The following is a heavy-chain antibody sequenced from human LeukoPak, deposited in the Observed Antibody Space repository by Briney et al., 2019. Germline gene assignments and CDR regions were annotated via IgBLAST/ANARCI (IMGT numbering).Heavy chain of an antibody. J-gene: IGHJ3*02. CDR1: GVSFSGYY. V-gene: IGHV4-59*01. CDR2: MYYSGST. Sequence: PSETLSLTCAVYGVSFSGYYWSWIRQPPGKGLEWIGYMYYSGSTNYNPSLKSRVTISVDTSKNQFSLKVSSVTAADTAVYYCARSYDFWSASRGAFDIWGQGTMVTVSS. D-gene: IGHD3-3*01. CDR3: ARSYDFWSASRGAFDI.